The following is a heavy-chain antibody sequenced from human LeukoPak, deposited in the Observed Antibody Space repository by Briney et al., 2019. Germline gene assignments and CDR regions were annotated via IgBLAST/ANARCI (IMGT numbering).Heavy chain of an antibody. J-gene: IGHJ6*03. D-gene: IGHD4-17*01. Sequence: ASVKVSCKASGYTFTSYDINWVRQATGQGLEWMGWMNPNSGNTGYAQKFQGRVAITRNTSISTAYMELSSLRSEDTAVYYCARVLPYGDYYYYYMDVWGKGTTVTVSS. CDR2: MNPNSGNT. CDR3: ARVLPYGDYYYYYMDV. V-gene: IGHV1-8*03. CDR1: GYTFTSYD.